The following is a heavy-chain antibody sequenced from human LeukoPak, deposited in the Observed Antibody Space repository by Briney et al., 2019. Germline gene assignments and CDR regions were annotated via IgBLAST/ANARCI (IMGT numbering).Heavy chain of an antibody. D-gene: IGHD3-10*01. CDR3: ARAVRGTTQAPFDY. Sequence: ASVKVSCKASGYTFTGYYMHWVRQAPGQGLEWMGWISPNSGGTNYAQKFQGRVTMTRDTSISTAYMELSRLRSDDTAVYYCARAVRGTTQAPFDYWGQGTLVTVSS. J-gene: IGHJ4*02. CDR1: GYTFTGYY. V-gene: IGHV1-2*02. CDR2: ISPNSGGT.